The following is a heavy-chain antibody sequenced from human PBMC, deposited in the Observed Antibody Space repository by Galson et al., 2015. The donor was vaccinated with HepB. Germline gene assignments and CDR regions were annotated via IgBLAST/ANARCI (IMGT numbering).Heavy chain of an antibody. Sequence: SLRLSCAASGFTFSSYGMHWVRQAPGKGLEWVAVIWYDGSNKYYADSVKGRFTISRDNSKNTLYLQMNSLRAEDTAVYYCARAHQGKVVPAGTPDYWGQGTLVTVSS. V-gene: IGHV3-33*01. D-gene: IGHD2-2*01. CDR3: ARAHQGKVVPAGTPDY. J-gene: IGHJ4*02. CDR1: GFTFSSYG. CDR2: IWYDGSNK.